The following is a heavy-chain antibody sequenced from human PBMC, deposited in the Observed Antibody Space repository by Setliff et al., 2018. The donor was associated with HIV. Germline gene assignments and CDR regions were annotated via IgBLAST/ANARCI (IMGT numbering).Heavy chain of an antibody. D-gene: IGHD7-27*01. CDR2: IWYDGSNK. Sequence: PGGSLRLSCAASGFTFSSHGMHWVRQAPGKGLEWVAVIWYDGSNKYYADSVKGRFTISRDNSKNTLYLQMNSLRAEDTAVYYCATDLHWAFDYWGQGSLVTVSS. J-gene: IGHJ4*02. CDR1: GFTFSSHG. V-gene: IGHV3-33*01. CDR3: ATDLHWAFDY.